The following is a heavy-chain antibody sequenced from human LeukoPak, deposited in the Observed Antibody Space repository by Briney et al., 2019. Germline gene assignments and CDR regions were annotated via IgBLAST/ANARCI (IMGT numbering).Heavy chain of an antibody. J-gene: IGHJ6*02. CDR3: TRDWSVATIPGYYYYYGMDV. V-gene: IGHV3-49*04. D-gene: IGHD5-12*01. Sequence: GGSLRLSCTASGFTFGDYAMSWVRQAPGKGLEWVGFIRSKAYGGTTEYAASVKGRFTISRDDSKSIAYLQMSSLKTEDTAVYYCTRDWSVATIPGYYYYYGMDVWGQGTTVTVSS. CDR2: IRSKAYGGTT. CDR1: GFTFGDYA.